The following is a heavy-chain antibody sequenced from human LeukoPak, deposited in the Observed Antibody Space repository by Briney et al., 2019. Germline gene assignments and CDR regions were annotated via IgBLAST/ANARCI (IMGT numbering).Heavy chain of an antibody. CDR3: VRDGDDFNFDY. V-gene: IGHV3-23*01. CDR2: ISGSGVST. J-gene: IGHJ4*02. Sequence: GGSLRLSCAASGVTFSSYAMIWVRQAPGKGREWVSAISGSGVSTYYADSVKGRFTISRDNAQNTLYLQMSSLRAEDTAVYFCVRDGDDFNFDYWGQGSLVTVSS. D-gene: IGHD5-24*01. CDR1: GVTFSSYA.